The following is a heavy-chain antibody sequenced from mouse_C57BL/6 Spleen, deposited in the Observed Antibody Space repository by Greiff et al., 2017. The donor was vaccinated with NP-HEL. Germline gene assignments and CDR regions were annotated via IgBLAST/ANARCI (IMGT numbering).Heavy chain of an antibody. J-gene: IGHJ3*01. CDR1: GFNIKDDY. V-gene: IGHV14-4*01. CDR3: TTGRGTWFAY. Sequence: EVKLMESGAELVRPGASVKLSCTASGFNIKDDYMHWVKQRPEQGLEWIGWIDPENGDTEYASKFQGKATITADTSSNTAYLQLSSLTSEDTAVYYCTTGRGTWFAYWGQGTLVTVSA. CDR2: IDPENGDT.